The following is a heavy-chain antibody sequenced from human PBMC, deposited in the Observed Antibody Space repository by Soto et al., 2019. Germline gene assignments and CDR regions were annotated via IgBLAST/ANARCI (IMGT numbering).Heavy chain of an antibody. CDR3: ANNMYYYDSSGSVFDY. V-gene: IGHV3-23*01. CDR1: GFTFSSYA. CDR2: ISGSGGST. J-gene: IGHJ4*02. D-gene: IGHD3-22*01. Sequence: GGSLRLSCAASGFTFSSYAMSWVRQAPGKGLEWVSAISGSGGSTYYADSVKGRFTISRDNSKNTLYLQMNSLRAEDTAVYYCANNMYYYDSSGSVFDYWGQGTLVTVSS.